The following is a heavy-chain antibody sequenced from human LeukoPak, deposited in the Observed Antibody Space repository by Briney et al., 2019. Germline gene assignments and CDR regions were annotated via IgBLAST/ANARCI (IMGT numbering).Heavy chain of an antibody. CDR2: IYYSGST. CDR3: ARGDYYDSSGYYYADY. CDR1: GGSISSYY. Sequence: KPSETLSLTCTVSGGSISSYYWSWIRQPPGKGLEWIGYIYYSGSTNYNPSLKSRVTISVDTSKNQFSLKLSSVTAADTAVYYCARGDYYDSSGYYYADYWGQGTLVTVSS. V-gene: IGHV4-59*01. J-gene: IGHJ4*02. D-gene: IGHD3-22*01.